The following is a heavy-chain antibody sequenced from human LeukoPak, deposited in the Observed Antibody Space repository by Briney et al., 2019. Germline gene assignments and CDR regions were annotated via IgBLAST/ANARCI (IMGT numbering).Heavy chain of an antibody. Sequence: SVKVSCKASGGTFSSYTISWVRQAPGQGLEWMGRIIPILGIANYAQKFQGRVTITADKSTSTAYMELSSPRSEDTAVYYCARGGYSSSRPFDYWGQGTLVTVSS. V-gene: IGHV1-69*02. CDR3: ARGGYSSSRPFDY. J-gene: IGHJ4*02. CDR2: IIPILGIA. CDR1: GGTFSSYT. D-gene: IGHD6-6*01.